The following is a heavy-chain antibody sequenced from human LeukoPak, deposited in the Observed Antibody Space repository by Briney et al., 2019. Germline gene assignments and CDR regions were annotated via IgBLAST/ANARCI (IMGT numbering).Heavy chain of an antibody. D-gene: IGHD1-26*01. J-gene: IGHJ3*02. CDR3: ARDSPIVGTFYAFDI. CDR2: INPNSGGA. Sequence: RVASVKVSCKASGYTFIGYYLHWVRQAPGQGPEWMGHINPNSGGADYAQKFQGRVTMTRDTSISTVYMELSRLRSDGTAVYYCARDSPIVGTFYAFDIWGQGTMVTVSP. CDR1: GYTFIGYY. V-gene: IGHV1-2*06.